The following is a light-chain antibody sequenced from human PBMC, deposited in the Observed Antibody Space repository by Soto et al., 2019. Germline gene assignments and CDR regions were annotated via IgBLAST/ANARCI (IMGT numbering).Light chain of an antibody. CDR1: QTVSGSY. CDR2: GAS. V-gene: IGKV3-20*01. J-gene: IGKJ2*01. Sequence: IVLTQSPGTLPLSPGERATLSCRASQTVSGSYLAWYQHKPGQAPRLLIHGASTRATGIPDRFSGSGSGTDFTLTISRLEPEDFVVYYCQHHGNSAYTFGQGTKVDIK. CDR3: QHHGNSAYT.